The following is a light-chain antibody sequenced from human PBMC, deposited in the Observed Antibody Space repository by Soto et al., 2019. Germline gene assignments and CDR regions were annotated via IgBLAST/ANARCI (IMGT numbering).Light chain of an antibody. J-gene: IGLJ2*01. CDR3: ISYTSKSTWV. Sequence: QSALTQPASVSGSPGQSITISCTGTSSDVGGYNYVSWFQQHPGIVPKLMIYEVSNRPSGVSNRFSGSKSVNTASLTISGLQSEDEAYYDCISYTSKSTWVFGGGTKLTVL. CDR1: SSDVGGYNY. V-gene: IGLV2-14*01. CDR2: EVS.